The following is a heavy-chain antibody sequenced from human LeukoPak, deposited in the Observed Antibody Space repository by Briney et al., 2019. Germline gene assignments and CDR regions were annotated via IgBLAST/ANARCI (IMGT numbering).Heavy chain of an antibody. D-gene: IGHD3-10*01. Sequence: SQTLSLTCTVSGGSISSDNYQWIWIRQPPGKGLEWIVYINYIGSTYYNPSLKSRVTISVDTSKNHFSLKLSSVTAADTAVYYCARYGSGSTWFDPWGQGTLVTVSS. CDR1: GGSISSDNYQ. CDR3: ARYGSGSTWFDP. CDR2: INYIGST. J-gene: IGHJ5*02. V-gene: IGHV4-30-4*01.